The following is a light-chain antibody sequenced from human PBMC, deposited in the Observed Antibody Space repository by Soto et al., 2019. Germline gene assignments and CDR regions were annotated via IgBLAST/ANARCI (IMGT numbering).Light chain of an antibody. CDR1: QGISSY. V-gene: IGKV1-8*01. CDR2: AAS. J-gene: IGKJ4*01. CDR3: QQYYSYPLLT. Sequence: IQMTQSPSSLSASVGDRVTITCRASQGISSYLAWYQQKPGKAPKLLIYAASTLQSGVPSRFSGSGSGTDFTLTISCLQSEDFATYYCQQYYSYPLLTFGGGTKVEIK.